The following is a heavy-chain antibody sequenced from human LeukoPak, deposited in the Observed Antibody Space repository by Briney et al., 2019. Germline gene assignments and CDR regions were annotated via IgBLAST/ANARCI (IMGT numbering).Heavy chain of an antibody. CDR3: ARAYSGYEAFDY. CDR1: GYTFTGYY. CDR2: INPNSGGR. V-gene: IGHV1-2*02. D-gene: IGHD5-12*01. J-gene: IGHJ4*02. Sequence: ASVKVSCKASGYTFTGYYIHWVRQAPGQGLEWMGWINPNSGGRNYAQKFQGRVTMTRDTSTTYMELSRLISDDTAVYYCARAYSGYEAFDYWGQGTLVTVSS.